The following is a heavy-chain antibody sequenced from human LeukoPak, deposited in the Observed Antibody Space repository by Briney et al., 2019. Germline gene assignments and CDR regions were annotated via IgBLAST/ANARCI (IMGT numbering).Heavy chain of an antibody. Sequence: GGSLRLSCAASGFTVSSNYMSWVRPAPGKGLEWVSVIYSGGSTYYADSVKGRFTISRDNSKNTLYLQMNSLRAEDTAVYYCAKVSGSGGTKYQPFDYWGQGTLVTVSS. CDR1: GFTVSSNY. CDR2: IYSGGST. D-gene: IGHD2-15*01. CDR3: AKVSGSGGTKYQPFDY. J-gene: IGHJ4*02. V-gene: IGHV3-53*01.